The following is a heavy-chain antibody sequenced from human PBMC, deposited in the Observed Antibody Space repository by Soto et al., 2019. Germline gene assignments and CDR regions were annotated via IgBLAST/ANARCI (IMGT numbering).Heavy chain of an antibody. CDR3: AKSMTTVTSAKVDY. CDR1: GFTFSSYA. D-gene: IGHD4-17*01. Sequence: DVQLLESGGGLVQPGGSLRLSCAASGFTFSSYAMSWVRQAPGKGLEWVSTISGSGGSTYYADSVKGRFTISRDNSKNTLYLQMNSLRAEDTAAYYCAKSMTTVTSAKVDYWGQGTLVTVSS. V-gene: IGHV3-23*01. J-gene: IGHJ4*02. CDR2: ISGSGGST.